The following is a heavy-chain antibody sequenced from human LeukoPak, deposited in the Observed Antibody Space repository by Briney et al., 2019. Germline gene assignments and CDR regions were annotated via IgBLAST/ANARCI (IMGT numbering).Heavy chain of an antibody. CDR2: ISSSSSYI. CDR3: ARKLDDSSGYLGDDAFDI. Sequence: GGPLSPSCQASGFTSSSYSMTWARKAQGKGLRGFQPISSSSSYIYYADSVKGRFTISRDNAKNSLYLQMNSLRAEDTAVYYCARKLDDSSGYLGDDAFDIWGQGTMVTVSS. V-gene: IGHV3-21*01. J-gene: IGHJ3*02. CDR1: GFTSSSYS. D-gene: IGHD3-22*01.